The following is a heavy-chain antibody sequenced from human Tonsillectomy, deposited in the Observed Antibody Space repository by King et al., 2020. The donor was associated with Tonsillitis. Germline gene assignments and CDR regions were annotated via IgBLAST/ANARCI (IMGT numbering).Heavy chain of an antibody. CDR2: ISSRSSLI. D-gene: IGHD5-12*01. CDR1: GFTFSNYS. CDR3: ARDGYPNYFDS. Sequence: VQLVESGGGLVKPGGSLRLSCAASGFTFSNYSMHWVRQAPGKGLEWLSSISSRSSLINYADSLKGRFTIARDNAKNSLYMQMNSLRVEDTAVYYCARDGYPNYFDSCGQGTLVTVSS. V-gene: IGHV3-21*01. J-gene: IGHJ4*02.